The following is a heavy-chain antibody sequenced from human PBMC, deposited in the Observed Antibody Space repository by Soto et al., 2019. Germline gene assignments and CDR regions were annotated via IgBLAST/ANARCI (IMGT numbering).Heavy chain of an antibody. J-gene: IGHJ6*02. CDR3: ARVVLDGMDV. V-gene: IGHV1-46*01. CDR2: INPSGGST. Sequence: APVKVTCKPSGYTLTSNCTHWVRQAPGRGLEWMGIINPSGGSTSYAQKFQGRVTMTRDTSTSTVYMELSSLRSEDTAVYYCARVVLDGMDVWGQGTTVTVSS. CDR1: GYTLTSNC.